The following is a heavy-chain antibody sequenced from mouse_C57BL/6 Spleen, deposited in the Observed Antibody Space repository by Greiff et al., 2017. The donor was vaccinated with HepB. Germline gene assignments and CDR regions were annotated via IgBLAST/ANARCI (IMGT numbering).Heavy chain of an antibody. D-gene: IGHD2-4*01. Sequence: QVQLKESGAELVKPGASVKMSCKASGYTFTTYPIEWMKQNHGKSLEWIGNFHPYNDDTKYNEKFKGKATLTVVKSSSTVYLELSRLTSDDSAVYYCARPGDYDEGFAYWGQGTLVTVSA. CDR3: ARPGDYDEGFAY. J-gene: IGHJ3*01. CDR1: GYTFTTYP. V-gene: IGHV1-47*01. CDR2: FHPYNDDT.